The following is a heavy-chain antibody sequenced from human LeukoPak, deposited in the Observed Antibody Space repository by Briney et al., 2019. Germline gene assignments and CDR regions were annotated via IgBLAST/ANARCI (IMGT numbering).Heavy chain of an antibody. J-gene: IGHJ4*02. CDR3: AREALSAYYYDSSGYYFDY. CDR1: GFTFSDYY. CDR2: ISSSGSTI. Sequence: GGSLRLSCAASGFTFSDYYMSWIRQAPEKGLEWVSYISSSGSTIYYADSVKGRFTISRDNAKNSLYLQMNSLRAEDTAVYYCAREALSAYYYDSSGYYFDYWGQGTLVTVSS. D-gene: IGHD3-22*01. V-gene: IGHV3-11*04.